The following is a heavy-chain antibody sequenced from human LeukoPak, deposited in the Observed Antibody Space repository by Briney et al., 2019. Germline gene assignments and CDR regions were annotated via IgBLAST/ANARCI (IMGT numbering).Heavy chain of an antibody. Sequence: SETLSLTCTVSGGSISSYHWSWIRQPPGKGLEWIGYIYYSGSTNYNPSLKSRVTISVDTSKNQFSLKLSSVTAADTAVYYCARDGSGSPWGFDYWGQGTLVTVSS. CDR3: ARDGSGSPWGFDY. CDR2: IYYSGST. D-gene: IGHD3-10*01. CDR1: GGSISSYH. V-gene: IGHV4-59*01. J-gene: IGHJ4*02.